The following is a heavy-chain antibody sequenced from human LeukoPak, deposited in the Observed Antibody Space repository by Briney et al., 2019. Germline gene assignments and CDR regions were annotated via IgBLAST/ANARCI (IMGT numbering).Heavy chain of an antibody. CDR1: GFTFSSYV. J-gene: IGHJ4*02. V-gene: IGHV3-64*01. CDR3: AKAPVTTCRGAYCYPFDY. Sequence: GGSLRLSCAASGFTFSSYVMHWVRQAPGKGLECVSAISSNGGYTYYANSVKGRFTISRDSSKNTLFLQMNRLRPEDAAVYYCAKAPVTTCRGAYCYPFDYWGQGTLVTVSS. D-gene: IGHD2-21*01. CDR2: ISSNGGYT.